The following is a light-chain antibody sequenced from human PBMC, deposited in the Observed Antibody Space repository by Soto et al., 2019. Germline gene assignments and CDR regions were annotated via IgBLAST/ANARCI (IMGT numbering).Light chain of an antibody. CDR1: QSISIY. Sequence: DIQITQSPSSLSASVGDRVTITFRASQSISIYLNWYQQKPGKAPKLLINGASSLQSGVPSRFSGSGSGADFALTISSLQPEDFATYYCQQSYNTPGTFGGGTKVDIK. CDR2: GAS. CDR3: QQSYNTPGT. J-gene: IGKJ4*01. V-gene: IGKV1-39*01.